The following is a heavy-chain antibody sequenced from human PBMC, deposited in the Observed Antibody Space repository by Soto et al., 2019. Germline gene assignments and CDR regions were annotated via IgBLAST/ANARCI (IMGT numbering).Heavy chain of an antibody. CDR1: GFTFSSYA. Sequence: GGSLRLSCAASGFTFSSYAMSWVRQAPGKGLEWVSAISGSGGSTYYADSVKGRFTISRDNSKNTLYLQMNSLRAEDTAVYYCATRLRGLAYCGGDCYPADYWGQGTLVTVSS. D-gene: IGHD2-21*02. CDR2: ISGSGGST. CDR3: ATRLRGLAYCGGDCYPADY. V-gene: IGHV3-23*01. J-gene: IGHJ4*02.